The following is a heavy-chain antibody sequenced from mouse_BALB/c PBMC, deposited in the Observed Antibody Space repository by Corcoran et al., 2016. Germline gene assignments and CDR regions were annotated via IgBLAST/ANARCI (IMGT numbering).Heavy chain of an antibody. Sequence: QVQLQQSGAELVRPGTSVKVSCKASGYAFTNYLIEWVKQRPGQGLEWIGVINPGSGGTNYNEKFKGKATLTADKSSSTAYMQLSSLTSDDSAVYFCARLASGAWFAYWGQGTLVTVSA. D-gene: IGHD3-1*01. CDR3: ARLASGAWFAY. J-gene: IGHJ3*01. CDR1: GYAFTNYL. V-gene: IGHV1-54*01. CDR2: INPGSGGT.